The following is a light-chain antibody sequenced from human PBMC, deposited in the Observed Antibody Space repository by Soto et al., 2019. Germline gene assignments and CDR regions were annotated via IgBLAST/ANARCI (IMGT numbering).Light chain of an antibody. V-gene: IGKV3-20*01. Sequence: EILLTQSPGTLSLSPGERATLSCRASQSVSSSYLAWYQQKPGQAPRLLIYGASSRATGIPDRFSGSGSGTDFTLTISRLEPEDFAVYYCQQYSSSPFSFGPGSKVEI. CDR3: QQYSSSPFS. CDR1: QSVSSSY. J-gene: IGKJ3*01. CDR2: GAS.